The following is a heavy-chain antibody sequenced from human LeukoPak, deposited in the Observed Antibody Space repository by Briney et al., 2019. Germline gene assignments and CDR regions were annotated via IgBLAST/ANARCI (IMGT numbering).Heavy chain of an antibody. Sequence: ASVKVSRKASGYTFTSYGIGWVRPATGQGLEGMGWISPYNGNTNYAQKLQGRVTMTTDTSTRTAYLELRSLRPDDTAVYYCARALTSGSSSLVYFDYWGQVALVTVSS. CDR3: ARALTSGSSSLVYFDY. J-gene: IGHJ4*02. CDR2: ISPYNGNT. V-gene: IGHV1-18*04. CDR1: GYTFTSYG. D-gene: IGHD1-26*01.